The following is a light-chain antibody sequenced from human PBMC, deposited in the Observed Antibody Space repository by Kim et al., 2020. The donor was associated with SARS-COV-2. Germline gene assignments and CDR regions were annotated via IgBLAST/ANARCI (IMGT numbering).Light chain of an antibody. Sequence: EIVLTQSPATLSLSPGERATLSCRASQSVSSYLAWYQQKPGQAPRLLIYDASNRATGIPARFSGSGSGTDFTLTISSLEPEDFAVYYCQQRSNWPPIPFCQGTRLKIK. CDR3: QQRSNWPPIP. CDR2: DAS. J-gene: IGKJ5*01. CDR1: QSVSSY. V-gene: IGKV3-11*01.